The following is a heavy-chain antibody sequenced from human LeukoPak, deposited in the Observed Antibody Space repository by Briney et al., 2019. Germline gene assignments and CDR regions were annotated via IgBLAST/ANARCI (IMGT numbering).Heavy chain of an antibody. CDR2: IYYSGST. V-gene: IGHV4-39*05. CDR3: ASRRSEELPLFDY. CDR1: GGSISSSSYY. D-gene: IGHD3-10*01. J-gene: IGHJ4*02. Sequence: SGTPSLTCTVSGGSISSSSYYWAWIRQPPGKGLEWIGNIYYSGSTYYNPSLKSRVTISVDTSKNQFSLKLSSVTAADTAVYYCASRRSEELPLFDYWGQGTLVTVSS.